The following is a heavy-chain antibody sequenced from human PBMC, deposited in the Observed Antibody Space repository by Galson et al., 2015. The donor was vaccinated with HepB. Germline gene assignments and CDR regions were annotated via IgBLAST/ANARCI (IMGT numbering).Heavy chain of an antibody. CDR2: IIPILGIA. D-gene: IGHD6-25*01. CDR3: ARDTFVDPETGYSIGQFDY. V-gene: IGHV1-69*04. J-gene: IGHJ4*02. Sequence: SVKVSCKASGGTFSSYAISWVRQAPGQGLEWMGRIIPILGIANYAQKFQGRVTITADKSTSTAYMELSSLRSEDTAVYYCARDTFVDPETGYSIGQFDYWGQGTLVTVSS. CDR1: GGTFSSYA.